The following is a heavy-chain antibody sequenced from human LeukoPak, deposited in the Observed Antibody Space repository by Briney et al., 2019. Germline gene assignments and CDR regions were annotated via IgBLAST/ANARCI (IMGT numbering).Heavy chain of an antibody. D-gene: IGHD1-26*01. Sequence: SGTLSLTCAVSGGSISIGYWWSWVRQPPGKGLEWIGEIYNSGNTSYSPSLKSRVTMTVDKSKNEFSLQLSSVTVADTAIYYCASKVGASRYYYYGMDVWGQGTTVTISS. CDR2: IYNSGNT. V-gene: IGHV4-4*02. CDR1: GGSISIGYW. CDR3: ASKVGASRYYYYGMDV. J-gene: IGHJ6*02.